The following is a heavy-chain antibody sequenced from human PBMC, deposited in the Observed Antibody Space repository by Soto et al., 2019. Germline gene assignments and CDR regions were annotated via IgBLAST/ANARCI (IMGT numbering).Heavy chain of an antibody. CDR1: GYSFTSYW. Sequence: GESLKISCKGSGYSFTSYWIGWVRQMPGKGLEWMGIIYPGDSDTRYSPSFQGQVTISADKSISTAYLQWSSLKASDTAMYYCARQTPTYYYDSIGYRSPHAFDIWGKGTMVTVSS. V-gene: IGHV5-51*01. D-gene: IGHD3-22*01. CDR2: IYPGDSDT. J-gene: IGHJ3*02. CDR3: ARQTPTYYYDSIGYRSPHAFDI.